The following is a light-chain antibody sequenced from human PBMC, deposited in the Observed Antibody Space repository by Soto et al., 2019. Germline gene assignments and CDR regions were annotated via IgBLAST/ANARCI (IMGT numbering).Light chain of an antibody. V-gene: IGLV2-11*01. CDR1: SSDVGGYNY. CDR3: SSYAGSNTYV. J-gene: IGLJ1*01. Sequence: QSALTQPRSVSGSPGQSVTISCTGSSSDVGGYNYVSWYQHHPDEVPKLMIYEVSKRPSGVPDRFSGSKSGNTASLTVSGLQAEDEADYYCSSYAGSNTYVFGSGTKLTVL. CDR2: EVS.